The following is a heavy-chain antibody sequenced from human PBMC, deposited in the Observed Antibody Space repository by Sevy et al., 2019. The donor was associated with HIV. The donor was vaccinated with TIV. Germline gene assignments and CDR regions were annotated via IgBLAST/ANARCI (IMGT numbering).Heavy chain of an antibody. D-gene: IGHD2-2*01. CDR1: GGSFSGYY. J-gene: IGHJ4*02. CDR3: ARGSNGCLSSTSCYVDY. CDR2: INHSGST. V-gene: IGHV4-34*01. Sequence: SETLSLTCAVYGGSFSGYYWSWIRQPPGKGLEWIGEINHSGSTNYNPSLKSRVTISVDTSKNQFSLKLSSVTAADTAVYYCARGSNGCLSSTSCYVDYWGQGTLVTVSS.